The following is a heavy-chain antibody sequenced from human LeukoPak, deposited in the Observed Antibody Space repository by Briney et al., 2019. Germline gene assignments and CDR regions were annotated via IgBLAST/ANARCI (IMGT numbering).Heavy chain of an antibody. Sequence: SVKISFKASGYSFTGFYMQWVRQAPGQGVEWKGWINPNSGGPHYAQKFQGRVTMTRDTSISTAYMELSSLRSDDTAIYYCARGPYSTSPHFDYWGQGTLVTVSS. CDR3: ARGPYSTSPHFDY. V-gene: IGHV1-2*02. J-gene: IGHJ4*02. CDR1: GYSFTGFY. D-gene: IGHD6-6*01. CDR2: INPNSGGP.